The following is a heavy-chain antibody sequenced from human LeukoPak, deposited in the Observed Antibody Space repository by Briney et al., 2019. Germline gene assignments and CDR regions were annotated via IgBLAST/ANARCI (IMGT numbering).Heavy chain of an antibody. CDR2: MNPNSGNT. J-gene: IGHJ4*02. CDR1: GYTFTGYY. D-gene: IGHD3-22*01. Sequence: ASVKVSCKASGYTFTGYYMHWVRQATGQGLEWMGWMNPNSGNTGYAQKFQGRVTMTRNTSISTAYMELSSLRSEDTAVYYCARGIVENSMGYWGQGTLVTVSS. V-gene: IGHV1-8*02. CDR3: ARGIVENSMGY.